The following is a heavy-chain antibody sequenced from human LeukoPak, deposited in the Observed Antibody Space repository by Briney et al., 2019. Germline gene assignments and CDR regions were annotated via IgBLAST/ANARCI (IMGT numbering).Heavy chain of an antibody. V-gene: IGHV3-48*01. D-gene: IGHD6-19*01. Sequence: GGSLRLSCAASGFAFSYYSMNWVRQAPGKGLEWLSYISSSSSTIYYADSVKGRFTISRDNAKNSLYLQMNSLRAEDTAVYYCATVGGVAVAGPLGYWGQGTLVTVSS. CDR1: GFAFSYYS. CDR3: ATVGGVAVAGPLGY. J-gene: IGHJ4*02. CDR2: ISSSSSTI.